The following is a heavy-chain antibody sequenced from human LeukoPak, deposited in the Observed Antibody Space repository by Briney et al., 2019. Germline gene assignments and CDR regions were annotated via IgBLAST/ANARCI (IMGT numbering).Heavy chain of an antibody. CDR1: GFTFSSYA. Sequence: GGSLRLSCAASGFTFSSYAMNWVRQAPGKGLECVSAISGSGGSAYYADSVKGRLTISRDNSKNTLYLQMNSLRAEDTAVYYCARDCYYDSSGYYSIWGQGTLVTVSS. J-gene: IGHJ4*02. D-gene: IGHD3-22*01. CDR2: ISGSGGSA. V-gene: IGHV3-23*01. CDR3: ARDCYYDSSGYYSI.